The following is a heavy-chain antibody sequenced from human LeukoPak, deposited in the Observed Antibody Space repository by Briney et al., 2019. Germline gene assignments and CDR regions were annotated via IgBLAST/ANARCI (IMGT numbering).Heavy chain of an antibody. CDR3: ARALGGVAASRVGDWFDP. D-gene: IGHD3-16*01. Sequence: SETLSLTCAVYGGSFSGYYWSWIRQPPGKGLEWIGEINHSGSTNYNPSLKSRVTISVDTSKNQFSLKLSSVTAADTAVYYCARALGGVAASRVGDWFDPWGQGTLVTVSS. CDR2: INHSGST. CDR1: GGSFSGYY. V-gene: IGHV4-34*01. J-gene: IGHJ5*02.